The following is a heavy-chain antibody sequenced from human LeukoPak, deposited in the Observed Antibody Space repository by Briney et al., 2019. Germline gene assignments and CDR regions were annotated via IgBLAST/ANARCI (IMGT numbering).Heavy chain of an antibody. J-gene: IGHJ4*02. CDR3: ARGGAYGDLTQPFDH. V-gene: IGHV3-21*01. Sequence: GGSLRLSCAASGFTFSTYSINWVRQAPVKGLEWVSSISSSSSYIYYADSVKGRFTVSRDNAKISLFLQMNSLRAEDTAVYYCARGGAYGDLTQPFDHWGQGTLVTVSS. CDR2: ISSSSSYI. CDR1: GFTFSTYS. D-gene: IGHD4-17*01.